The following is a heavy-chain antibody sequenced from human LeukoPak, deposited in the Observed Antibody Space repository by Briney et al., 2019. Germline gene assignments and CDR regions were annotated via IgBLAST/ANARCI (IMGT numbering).Heavy chain of an antibody. CDR3: ARKAYGLDV. J-gene: IGHJ6*04. CDR2: IKQDASEK. V-gene: IGHV3-7*03. Sequence: GGSLRLSCAPSGFTFSSFWMSWVRQAPGKGLEWVANIKQDASEKYYVDFVKGRFTISRDNAKNSLYLQMNSLRAEDTAVYYCARKAYGLDVWGKGTTVTVSS. CDR1: GFTFSSFW.